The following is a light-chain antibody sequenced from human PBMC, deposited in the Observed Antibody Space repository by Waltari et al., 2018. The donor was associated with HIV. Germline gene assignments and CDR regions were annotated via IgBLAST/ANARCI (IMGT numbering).Light chain of an antibody. CDR2: SNK. CDR3: AAWDDSLTGPV. Sequence: QSVLTQPPSASGTPGQRVTISCSGSTSNIGSNTVNWYQQVPGTAPKLLIYSNKPRPSGVPDRFSGSESGTSASLAISGLQSEDEADYYCAAWDDSLTGPVFGGGTKVTVL. V-gene: IGLV1-44*01. J-gene: IGLJ3*02. CDR1: TSNIGSNT.